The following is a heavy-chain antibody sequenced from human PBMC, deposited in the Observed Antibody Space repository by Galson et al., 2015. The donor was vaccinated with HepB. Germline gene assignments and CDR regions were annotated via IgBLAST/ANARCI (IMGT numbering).Heavy chain of an antibody. J-gene: IGHJ6*02. Sequence: SLRLSCAASGFTFSVYAMYWVRQAPGKGLEWVSVISGTGDGTYHADSVKGRFTISRDNSMNTVYLQMNSLRVEDTALYYCAKGTRSSSHYHGMDVWGQGTTVSVFS. CDR1: GFTFSVYA. D-gene: IGHD6-6*01. CDR3: AKGTRSSSHYHGMDV. V-gene: IGHV3-23*01. CDR2: ISGTGDGT.